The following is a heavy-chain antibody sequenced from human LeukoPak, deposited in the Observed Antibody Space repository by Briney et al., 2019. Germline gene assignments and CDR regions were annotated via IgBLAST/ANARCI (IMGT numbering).Heavy chain of an antibody. V-gene: IGHV1-18*01. CDR2: ISAYNGNT. Sequence: ASVKVSCKASGYTFTSYGISWVRQAPGQGLEWMGWISAYNGNTNYAQKLQGRVTMTTDTSTSTAYMEPRSLRSDDTAVYYCARSIRGYSYGYEDDYWGQGTLVTVSS. J-gene: IGHJ4*02. CDR1: GYTFTSYG. CDR3: ARSIRGYSYGYEDDY. D-gene: IGHD5-18*01.